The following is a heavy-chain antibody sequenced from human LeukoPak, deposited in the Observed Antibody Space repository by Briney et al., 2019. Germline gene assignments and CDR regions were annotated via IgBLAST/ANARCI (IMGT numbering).Heavy chain of an antibody. V-gene: IGHV5-51*01. J-gene: IGHJ5*02. CDR3: ARLSGSGSPYNWFHP. D-gene: IGHD3-10*01. Sequence: GESPTISSKGSAYSFTSYWICLERQMEGKGLKWMWIIYPGDSDTRYNTSLQGLAIISAAQSISTAYLLWSSLKAEETAMYYCARLSGSGSPYNWFHPWGQRSLVTVSS. CDR1: AYSFTSYW. CDR2: IYPGDSDT.